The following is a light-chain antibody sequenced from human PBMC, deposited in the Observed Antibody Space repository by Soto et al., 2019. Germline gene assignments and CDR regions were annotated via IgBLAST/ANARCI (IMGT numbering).Light chain of an antibody. CDR2: GAS. J-gene: IGKJ1*01. CDR3: QQYGGSGT. CDR1: QSVSNNY. V-gene: IGKV3-20*01. Sequence: EIVFTQSPGTLSLSPGERATLSCRASQSVSNNYLAWYQQKPGQAPRLLIYGASNRATGIPDRFSGSGSGTDFTLTISRLEPEDFAVYYCQQYGGSGTFGQGTKVDIK.